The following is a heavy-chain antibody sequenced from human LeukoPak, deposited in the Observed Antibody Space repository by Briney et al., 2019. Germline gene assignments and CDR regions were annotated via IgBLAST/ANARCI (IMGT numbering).Heavy chain of an antibody. V-gene: IGHV4-39*01. D-gene: IGHD6-19*01. Sequence: SETLSLTCTVSGGSISSSSYYWGWIRQPPWKGLEWIGSIYYSGSTYYNPSLKSRVTISVDTSKNQFSLKLSSVTAADTAVYYCARGGQWLVGRLIDYWGQGTLVTVSS. CDR3: ARGGQWLVGRLIDY. CDR1: GGSISSSSYY. J-gene: IGHJ4*02. CDR2: IYYSGST.